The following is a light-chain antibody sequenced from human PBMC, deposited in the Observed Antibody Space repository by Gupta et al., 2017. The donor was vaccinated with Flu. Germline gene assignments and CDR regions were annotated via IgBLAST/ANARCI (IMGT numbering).Light chain of an antibody. CDR3: QQDGSIPPT. CDR1: ESVSSTY. V-gene: IGKV3-20*01. Sequence: LTQSPDTLSQSPGDRVTVSCRLSESVSSTYLAWYQQRRGQSPRLLIYRASRRAPDIPDRFSVTASGTEFALTISGLQPEDSATYFCQQDGSIPPTFGGGTKVEVK. CDR2: RAS. J-gene: IGKJ4*01.